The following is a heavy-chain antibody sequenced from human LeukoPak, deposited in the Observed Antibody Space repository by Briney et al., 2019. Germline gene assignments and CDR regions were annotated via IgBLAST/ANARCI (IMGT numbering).Heavy chain of an antibody. V-gene: IGHV1-69*15. CDR2: FIPIFGTT. D-gene: IGHD6-13*01. CDR3: ARHQEAAAASGYFDY. CDR1: GSTLSSDS. J-gene: IGHJ4*02. Sequence: ASMTVSCKASGSTLSSDSISWVRQAPGLGLEWMGSFIPIFGTTNFAQKFWGRVTITADESTDTAYMELSSLKSDDTAMYYCARHQEAAAASGYFDYWGQGTLLTVSS.